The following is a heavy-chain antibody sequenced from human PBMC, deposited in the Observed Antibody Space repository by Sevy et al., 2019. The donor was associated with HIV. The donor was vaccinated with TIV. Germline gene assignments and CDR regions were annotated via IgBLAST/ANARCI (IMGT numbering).Heavy chain of an antibody. J-gene: IGHJ6*02. CDR3: ARDMNLVVRGVINYGMDV. CDR2: IYTSGST. Sequence: SETLSLTCTVSGGSISSYYWSWIRQPAGKGLEWIGRIYTSGSTNYNPSLKSRVTMSVDTSKNQFSLKLSSVTAADTAVYYCARDMNLVVRGVINYGMDVWGQGTTVTVSS. V-gene: IGHV4-4*07. D-gene: IGHD3-10*01. CDR1: GGSISSYY.